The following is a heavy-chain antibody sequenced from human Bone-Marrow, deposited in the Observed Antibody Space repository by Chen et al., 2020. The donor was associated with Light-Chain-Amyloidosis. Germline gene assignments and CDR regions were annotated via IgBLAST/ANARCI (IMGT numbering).Heavy chain of an antibody. CDR2: IYPDYSDA. Sequence: EVQLEQSGPEVKKPGESLKISCKGSGYTFPNYWIGWVRQMPGKGLEWMGVIYPDYSDARYSPSFEGQVTISADKSITTAYLQWRRLKASDTAMYYCARRRDGYNFDYWGQGTLVTVSS. V-gene: IGHV5-51*01. CDR3: ARRRDGYNFDY. CDR1: GYTFPNYW. J-gene: IGHJ4*02. D-gene: IGHD5-12*01.